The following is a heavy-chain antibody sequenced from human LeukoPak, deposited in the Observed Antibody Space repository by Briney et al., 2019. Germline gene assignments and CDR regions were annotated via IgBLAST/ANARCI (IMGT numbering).Heavy chain of an antibody. V-gene: IGHV4-34*01. CDR1: GGSFSGYY. J-gene: IGHJ6*03. CDR2: INHSGST. D-gene: IGHD3-16*01. CDR3: ARRGINYYYYMDV. Sequence: SETLSLTCAVYGGSFSGYYWSWIRQPPGKGLEWIGEINHSGSTNYNPSPKSRVTISVDTSKNQFSLKLSSVTAADTAVYYCARRGINYYYYMDVWGKGTTVTISS.